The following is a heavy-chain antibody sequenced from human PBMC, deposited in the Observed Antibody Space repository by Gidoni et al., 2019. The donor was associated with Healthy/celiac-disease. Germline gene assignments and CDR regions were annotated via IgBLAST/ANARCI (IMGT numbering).Heavy chain of an antibody. CDR2: IKSKTDCGTT. CDR3: IWGGSYYYYGMDV. Sequence: EVQLVESGGGLVKPGGSLRLSCAASGFTFSNAWMSWVRQAPGKGLEWVGRIKSKTDCGTTDYAAPVKGRFTISRDDSKNTLYLQMNSLKTEDTAVYYCIWGGSYYYYGMDVWGQGTTVTVSS. CDR1: GFTFSNAW. V-gene: IGHV3-15*01. D-gene: IGHD3-16*01. J-gene: IGHJ6*02.